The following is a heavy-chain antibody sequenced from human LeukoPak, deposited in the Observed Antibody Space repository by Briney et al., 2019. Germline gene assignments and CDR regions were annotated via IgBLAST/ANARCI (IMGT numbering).Heavy chain of an antibody. D-gene: IGHD3-22*01. V-gene: IGHV1-18*01. CDR1: GYTFTSYG. CDR2: ISAYNGNT. CDR3: AREEIVVVYQGIAFDI. Sequence: GASVKVSCKASGYTFTSYGISWVRQAPGQGLEWMGWISAYNGNTNYAQKLQGRVTMTTDTSTSTAYMELRSLRSDDTAVYYYAREEIVVVYQGIAFDIWGQGTMVTVSS. J-gene: IGHJ3*02.